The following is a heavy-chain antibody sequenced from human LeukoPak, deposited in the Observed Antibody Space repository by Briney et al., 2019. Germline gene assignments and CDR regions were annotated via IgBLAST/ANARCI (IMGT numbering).Heavy chain of an antibody. V-gene: IGHV1-8*01. CDR1: GYTFTSYD. D-gene: IGHD4-23*01. Sequence: GASVKVSCKASGYTFTSYDINWVRQATGQGLEWMGWMNPNSGNTGYAQKFQGRVTMTRNTSISTAYMELSSLRSEGTAVCYCARAGTTVALLYYWGQGTLVTVSS. J-gene: IGHJ4*02. CDR3: ARAGTTVALLYY. CDR2: MNPNSGNT.